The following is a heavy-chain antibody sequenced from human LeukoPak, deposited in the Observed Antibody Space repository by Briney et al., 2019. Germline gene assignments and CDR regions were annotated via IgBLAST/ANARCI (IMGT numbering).Heavy chain of an antibody. J-gene: IGHJ6*03. CDR2: INPDSGGT. V-gene: IGHV1-2*02. CDR3: ARDKQLDWAHYYYYYMEV. Sequence: ASVKVSCKASGYTFTYRYLHWVRQAPGQGLEWMGWINPDSGGTNYAQKFQGRVTMTRDTSISTVYMELSRLKSDDTAVYYCARDKQLDWAHYYYYYMEVWGKGTAVTVSS. CDR1: GYTFTYRY. D-gene: IGHD1-1*01.